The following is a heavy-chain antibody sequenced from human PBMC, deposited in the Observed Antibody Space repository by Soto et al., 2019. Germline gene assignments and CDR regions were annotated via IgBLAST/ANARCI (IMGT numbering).Heavy chain of an antibody. CDR2: IYYSGST. Sequence: SETLSLSCTVSGGSISSSSYYGGWIRQPPGKGLEWIGSIYYSGSTYYNPSLKSRVTISVDTSKNQFSLKLSSVTAADTAVYYCARPTGYSSRPGVYFDYWGQGTLVTVSS. D-gene: IGHD6-13*01. V-gene: IGHV4-39*01. J-gene: IGHJ4*02. CDR1: GGSISSSSYY. CDR3: ARPTGYSSRPGVYFDY.